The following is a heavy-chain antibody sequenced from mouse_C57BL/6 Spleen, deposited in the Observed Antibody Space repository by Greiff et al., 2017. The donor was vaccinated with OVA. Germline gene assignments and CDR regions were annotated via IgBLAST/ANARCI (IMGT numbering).Heavy chain of an antibody. CDR3: ARRRDYGSPYFDY. V-gene: IGHV1-54*01. Sequence: VKLKQSGAELVRPGTSVKVSCKASGYAFTNYLIEWVKQRPGQGLEWIGVINPGSGGTNYNEKFKGKATLTADKSSSTAYMQLSSLTSEDSAVYFCARRRDYGSPYFDYWGQGTTLTVSS. J-gene: IGHJ2*01. D-gene: IGHD1-1*01. CDR1: GYAFTNYL. CDR2: INPGSGGT.